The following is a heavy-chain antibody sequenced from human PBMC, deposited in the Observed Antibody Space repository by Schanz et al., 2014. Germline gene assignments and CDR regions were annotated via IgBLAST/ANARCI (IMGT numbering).Heavy chain of an antibody. CDR1: GYSISSGYY. CDR3: ARDLHRMDV. Sequence: QVQLQESGPGLVRPSETLSLTCTVSGYSISSGYYWDWIRQPPGKGLEWIGVIYHSGNTYYNPSQKARSTIPVDTPKTKFSLKVSSVTAADTAVYDCARDLHRMDVWGQGTTVTVSS. V-gene: IGHV4-38-2*02. CDR2: IYHSGNT. J-gene: IGHJ6*02. D-gene: IGHD4-4*01.